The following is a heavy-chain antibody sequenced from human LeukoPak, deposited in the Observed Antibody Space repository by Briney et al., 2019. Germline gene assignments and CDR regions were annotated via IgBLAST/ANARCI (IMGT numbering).Heavy chain of an antibody. CDR2: IRANNGDT. V-gene: IGHV1-18*01. CDR1: GYDFTTYA. CDR3: ARARWAGRSRDASFDS. D-gene: IGHD3-10*01. J-gene: IGHJ4*02. Sequence: ASVKVSCKASGYDFTTYAISWVRQAPGQGLEWMGWIRANNGDTYYAQNFQGRVTMTTDTSTSTAYMELRSPRSDDTAVYYCARARWAGRSRDASFDSWGQGDLVIVSS.